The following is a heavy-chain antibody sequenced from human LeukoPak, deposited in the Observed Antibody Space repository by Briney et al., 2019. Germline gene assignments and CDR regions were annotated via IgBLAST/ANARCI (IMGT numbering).Heavy chain of an antibody. CDR2: IQYDGSNR. V-gene: IGHV3-30*02. CDR1: GFIFSSYG. J-gene: IGHJ4*02. Sequence: GGSLRLSCAASGFIFSSYGMHWVRQAPGKGLEWVAFIQYDGSNRYYADSVKGRLTISRDNSKNTLYLQMNSLRLEDTAVYYCAKDSGGYDQYFDYWGQGTLVTVSS. CDR3: AKDSGGYDQYFDY. D-gene: IGHD5-12*01.